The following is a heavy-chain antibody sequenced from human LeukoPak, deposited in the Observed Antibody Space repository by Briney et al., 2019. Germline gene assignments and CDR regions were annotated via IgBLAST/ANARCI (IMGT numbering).Heavy chain of an antibody. CDR3: ATDSGNWNYSYYYYGMDV. V-gene: IGHV1-24*01. D-gene: IGHD1-7*01. CDR2: FDPEDGET. J-gene: IGHJ6*02. CDR1: GYTLAELS. Sequence: ASVKVSCKVSGYTLAELSMHWVRQGPGKGLEWMGGFDPEDGETIYAQKFQGRVTMTEDTSTDTAYMELSSLRSEDTAVYYCATDSGNWNYSYYYYGMDVWGQGTTVSASS.